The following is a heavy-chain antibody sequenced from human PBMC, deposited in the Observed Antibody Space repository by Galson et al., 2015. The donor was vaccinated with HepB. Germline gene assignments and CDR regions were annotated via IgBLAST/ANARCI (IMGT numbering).Heavy chain of an antibody. D-gene: IGHD6-13*01. J-gene: IGHJ4*02. CDR2: INPSGGST. CDR3: ARALVAAAGTTLYYFDY. V-gene: IGHV1-46*01. Sequence: SVKVSCKASGYTFTSYYMHWVRQAPGQGLEWMGIINPSGGSTSYAQKFQGRVTITADESTSTAYMELSSLRSEDTAVYYCARALVAAAGTTLYYFDYWGQGTLVTVSS. CDR1: GYTFTSYY.